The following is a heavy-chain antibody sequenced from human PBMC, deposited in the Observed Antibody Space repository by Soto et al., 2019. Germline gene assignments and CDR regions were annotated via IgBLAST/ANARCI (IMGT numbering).Heavy chain of an antibody. J-gene: IGHJ4*02. CDR2: IYWNDDK. V-gene: IGHV2-5*01. Sequence: SGPTLVHPTQTLTLTCTFSGFSLSPSGVGVGWIRQPPGKAREWLALIYWNDDKRYSPSLKSRLTITKDNSKNQLVLTMTNMDPVDTATYYCAHSSSWYYFDYWGQGTLVTVSS. CDR3: AHSSSWYYFDY. CDR1: GFSLSPSGVG. D-gene: IGHD6-13*01.